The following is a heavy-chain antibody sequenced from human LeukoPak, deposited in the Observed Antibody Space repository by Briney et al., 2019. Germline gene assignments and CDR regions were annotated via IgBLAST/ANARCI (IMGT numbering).Heavy chain of an antibody. J-gene: IGHJ4*02. CDR1: GFTFSNYV. CDR2: ISGSGGST. CDR3: AKDIWGSVRPLFDY. D-gene: IGHD3-16*01. V-gene: IGHV3-23*01. Sequence: GGSLRLSCAASGFTFSNYVMSWVRQAPGKGLEWVSAISGSGGSTYYADSVKGRFTISRDNSKNTLYLQMNSLRAEDTAVYYCAKDIWGSVRPLFDYWGQGTLVTVSS.